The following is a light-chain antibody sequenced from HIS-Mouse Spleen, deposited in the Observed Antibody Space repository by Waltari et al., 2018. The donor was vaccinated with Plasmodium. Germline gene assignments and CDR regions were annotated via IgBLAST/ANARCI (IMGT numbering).Light chain of an antibody. V-gene: IGKV1-8*01. CDR3: QQSYSTPWT. CDR1: QGISSY. Sequence: IRMTQSPSSFSASTGDRVTITCRASQGISSYLAWYQQKPGKAPKLLIYAASSLQSGVPSRFSGSGSGTDFTLTISSLQPEDFATYYCQQSYSTPWTFGQGTKVEIK. CDR2: AAS. J-gene: IGKJ1*01.